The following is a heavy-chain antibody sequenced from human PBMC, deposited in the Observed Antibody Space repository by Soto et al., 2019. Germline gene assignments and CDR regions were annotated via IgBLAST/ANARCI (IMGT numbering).Heavy chain of an antibody. J-gene: IGHJ4*02. CDR2: TYYSGST. V-gene: IGHV4-30-2*01. CDR3: ASGQQLVRNY. Sequence: SETLSLTCSVSGGSISSGGYSWSWIRQPPGKGLEWIGYTYYSGSTYYNPSLKSRVTISVDRSKNQFSLKLSSVTAADTAVYYCASGQQLVRNYWGQGTLVTVSS. CDR1: GGSISSGGYS. D-gene: IGHD6-13*01.